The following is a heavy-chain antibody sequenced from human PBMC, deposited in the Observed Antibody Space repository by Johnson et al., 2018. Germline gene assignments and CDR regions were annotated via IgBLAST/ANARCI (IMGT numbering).Heavy chain of an antibody. J-gene: IGHJ3*02. CDR1: GYSFTSYW. D-gene: IGHD3-22*01. Sequence: EVQLVESGAEVKKPGESLKISCKGSGYSFTSYWIGWVRQMPGKGLEWMGIIYPGDSDTRYSPSFQGQVTISADKSISTACLKWGSLKASDTAMYYCARYDSSGRDAFDIWGQWTMVTVSS. CDR2: IYPGDSDT. CDR3: ARYDSSGRDAFDI. V-gene: IGHV5-51*01.